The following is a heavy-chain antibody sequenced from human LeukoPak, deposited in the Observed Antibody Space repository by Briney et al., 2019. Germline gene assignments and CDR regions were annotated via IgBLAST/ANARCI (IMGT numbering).Heavy chain of an antibody. J-gene: IGHJ6*03. CDR1: GGSISSYY. Sequence: SETLSLTCTVSGGSISSYYWSWIRQPAGKGLEWIGRIYTSGSTNYNPSLKSRVTMSVDTSKNQFSLKLGSVTAADTAVYYCARAPRIYYYYYMDVWGKGTTVTVSS. V-gene: IGHV4-4*07. CDR2: IYTSGST. CDR3: ARAPRIYYYYYMDV.